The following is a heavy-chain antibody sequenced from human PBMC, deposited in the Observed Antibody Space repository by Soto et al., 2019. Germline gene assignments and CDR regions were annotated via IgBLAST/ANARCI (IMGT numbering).Heavy chain of an antibody. CDR2: ISPDGGTT. Sequence: GGSLRLSCAASGLTFGTAWMSWVRQAPGKGLEWVATISPDGGTTGHVDSVKGRFTVSRDNAKNSLYLQMNSLRVEDTAVYYCARDRGYSSFDYWGQGNPVTVSS. V-gene: IGHV3-7*03. D-gene: IGHD4-4*01. J-gene: IGHJ4*02. CDR3: ARDRGYSSFDY. CDR1: GLTFGTAW.